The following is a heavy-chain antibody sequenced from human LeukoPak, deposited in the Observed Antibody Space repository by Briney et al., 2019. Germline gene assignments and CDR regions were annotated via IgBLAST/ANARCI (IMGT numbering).Heavy chain of an antibody. J-gene: IGHJ6*03. CDR3: ARAAINYYYLDV. CDR1: GFTFSSYS. CDR2: ISSSSSTI. Sequence: GGSLRLSCAASGFTFSSYSMNWVRQAPGKGLEWISYISSSSSTIYYADSVKGRFTISRDNSKNTLYLQMNSLRAEDTAVYYCARAAINYYYLDVWGKGTTVTVSS. V-gene: IGHV3-48*01.